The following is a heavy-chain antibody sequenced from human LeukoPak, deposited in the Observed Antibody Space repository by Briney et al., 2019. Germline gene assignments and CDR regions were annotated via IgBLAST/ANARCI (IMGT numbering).Heavy chain of an antibody. D-gene: IGHD4-23*01. CDR1: GGSISSSSYY. Sequence: SETLSLTCTVSGGSISSSSYYWGWIRQPPGKGLEWIGSIYYSGSTYYSPSLKSRITISVDTSKDQFSLKLTSVTAADTAVYYCARVLTTVVNWGQGTLVTVSS. J-gene: IGHJ4*02. V-gene: IGHV4-39*01. CDR2: IYYSGST. CDR3: ARVLTTVVN.